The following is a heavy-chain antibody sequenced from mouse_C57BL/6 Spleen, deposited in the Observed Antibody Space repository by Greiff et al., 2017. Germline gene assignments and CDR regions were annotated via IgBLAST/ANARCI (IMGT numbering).Heavy chain of an antibody. V-gene: IGHV1-52*01. CDR2: IDPSDSET. Sequence: QVQLQQPGAELVRPGSSVKLSCKASGYTFTSYWMHWVKQRPIQGLEWIGNIDPSDSETHYNQKFKDKATLTVDKSSSTAYMQLSSLTSEDSAVYCCARSRTGAWFAYWGQGTLVTVSA. J-gene: IGHJ3*01. CDR3: ARSRTGAWFAY. CDR1: GYTFTSYW. D-gene: IGHD3-3*01.